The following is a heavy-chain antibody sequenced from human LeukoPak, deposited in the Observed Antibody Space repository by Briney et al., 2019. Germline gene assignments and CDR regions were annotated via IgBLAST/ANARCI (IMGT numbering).Heavy chain of an antibody. CDR1: GDSINNNKW. V-gene: IGHV4-39*01. J-gene: IGHJ4*02. D-gene: IGHD3-22*01. CDR3: ATTSYYYDSPDY. Sequence: SETLSLTCAVSGDSINNNKWWSWVRQPPGKGLEWIGSIYYSWDTYYNPSLKSRVTISVDTSKNQFSLKLSSVTAADTAVYYCATTSYYYDSPDYWGQGTLVTVSS. CDR2: IYYSWDT.